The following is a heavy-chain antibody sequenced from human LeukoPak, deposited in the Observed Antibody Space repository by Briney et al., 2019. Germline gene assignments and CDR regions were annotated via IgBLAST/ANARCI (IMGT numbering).Heavy chain of an antibody. D-gene: IGHD3-3*01. CDR2: IDNGGSGT. J-gene: IGHJ6*03. Sequence: PGGSLRLSCAASGFTFSGYWTHWVRHVPKKGLVLVSRIDNGGSGTTYADSVKGRFTVSRDNAKNTLYLQMNSLRAEDTAIYYCARGGGWDTIFRVVQYMDVWGKGTTVTVSS. V-gene: IGHV3-74*01. CDR1: GFTFSGYW. CDR3: ARGGGWDTIFRVVQYMDV.